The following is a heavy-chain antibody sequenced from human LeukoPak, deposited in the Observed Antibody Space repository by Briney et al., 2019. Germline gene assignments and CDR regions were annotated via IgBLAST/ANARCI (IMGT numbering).Heavy chain of an antibody. V-gene: IGHV3-48*04. J-gene: IGHJ3*02. CDR3: ARRDPYDAFDI. Sequence: PGGSLRLSCAVSGFTFSSYAMSWVRQAPGKGLEWVSYISSSGSTIYYADSVKGRFTIPRDNAKNSLYLQMDSLRAEDTAVYYCARRDPYDAFDIWGQGTMVTVSS. CDR1: GFTFSSYA. CDR2: ISSSGSTI.